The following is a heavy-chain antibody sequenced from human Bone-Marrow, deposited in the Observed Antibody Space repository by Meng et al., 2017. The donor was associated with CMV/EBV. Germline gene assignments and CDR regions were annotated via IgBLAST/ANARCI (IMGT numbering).Heavy chain of an antibody. V-gene: IGHV3-73*01. CDR1: GFTFSGSY. Sequence: GESLKISCEASGFTFSGSYMHWVRQASGKGLEWVGRIRSKANSYATASAASVKGRFTIARADSKNMAYLQMNSLKTEDTAVYSCTSDYDLEAPYYYYCMDVWGQGTTVTVSS. D-gene: IGHD3-3*01. CDR3: TSDYDLEAPYYYYCMDV. CDR2: IRSKANSYAT. J-gene: IGHJ6*02.